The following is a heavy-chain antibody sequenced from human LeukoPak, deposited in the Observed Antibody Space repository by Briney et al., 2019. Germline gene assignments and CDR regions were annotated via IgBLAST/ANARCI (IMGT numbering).Heavy chain of an antibody. D-gene: IGHD3-10*01. V-gene: IGHV3-23*01. CDR1: GFTFSSYA. Sequence: GGSLRLSCAASGFTFSSYAMSWVRQAPGKGLEWVSAISGSGGSTYYADSVKGWFTISRDNSKNTLYLQMNSLRAEDTAVYYCAKDPVVRGVIITQFDYWGQGTLVTVSS. CDR2: ISGSGGST. CDR3: AKDPVVRGVIITQFDY. J-gene: IGHJ4*02.